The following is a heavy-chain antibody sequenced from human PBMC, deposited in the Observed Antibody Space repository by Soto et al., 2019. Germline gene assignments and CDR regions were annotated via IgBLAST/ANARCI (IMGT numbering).Heavy chain of an antibody. D-gene: IGHD2-2*01. CDR1: GYTFTSYD. Sequence: QVQLVQSGAEVKKPGASVKVSCKASGYTFTSYDINWVRQATGQGLEWMGWMNPNSGNTGYAQKCQGRVTMTRNTSISTAYKELSSLRSEDTAVYYCARGHVVVVPAASGWFDPWGQGTLVTVSS. CDR3: ARGHVVVVPAASGWFDP. J-gene: IGHJ5*02. CDR2: MNPNSGNT. V-gene: IGHV1-8*01.